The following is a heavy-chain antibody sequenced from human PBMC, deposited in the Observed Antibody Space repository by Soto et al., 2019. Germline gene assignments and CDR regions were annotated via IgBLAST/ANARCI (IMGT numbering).Heavy chain of an antibody. CDR3: ARHEISDYYYDSSGYLPRGYQPDRLDYYFDY. CDR1: GYSFTSYW. D-gene: IGHD3-22*01. CDR2: IYPGDSDT. J-gene: IGHJ4*02. Sequence: GESLKISCKGSGYSFTSYWIGWVRQMPGKGLEWMGIIYPGDSDTRYSPSFQGQVTISADKSISTAYLQWSSLKASDTAMYYCARHEISDYYYDSSGYLPRGYQPDRLDYYFDYWGQGALVTVSS. V-gene: IGHV5-51*01.